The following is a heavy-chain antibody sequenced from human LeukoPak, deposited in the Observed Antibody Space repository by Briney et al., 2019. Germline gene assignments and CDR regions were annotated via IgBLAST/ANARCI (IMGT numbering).Heavy chain of an antibody. D-gene: IGHD3-10*01. CDR2: ISAYNGNT. CDR1: GGTFSSYA. CDR3: ARNFGATDGWGVDY. Sequence: GASVKVSCKASGGTFSSYAISWVRQAPGQGLEWMGWISAYNGNTNYAQKLQGRVTMTTDTSTSTAYMELRSLRSDDTAVYYCARNFGATDGWGVDYWGQGTLVTVSS. V-gene: IGHV1-18*01. J-gene: IGHJ4*02.